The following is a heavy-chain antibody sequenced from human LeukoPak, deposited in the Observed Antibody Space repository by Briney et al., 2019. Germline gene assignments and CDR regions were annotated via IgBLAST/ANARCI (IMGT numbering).Heavy chain of an antibody. D-gene: IGHD2-15*01. CDR1: GGSFSGYY. J-gene: IGHJ6*02. CDR2: INHSGST. V-gene: IGHV4-34*01. Sequence: PSETLSLTCAVYGGSFSGYYWSWIRQPPGKGLEWIGEINHSGSTNYNPSLKSRVTISVDTSKNQFSLKLSSVTAADTAVYYCARFPLRYCSGGSCYSPYYYYGMDVRGQGTTVTVSS. CDR3: ARFPLRYCSGGSCYSPYYYYGMDV.